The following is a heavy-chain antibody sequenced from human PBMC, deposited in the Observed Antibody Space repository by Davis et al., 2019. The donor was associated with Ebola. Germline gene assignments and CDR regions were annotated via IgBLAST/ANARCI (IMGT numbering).Heavy chain of an antibody. CDR2: ISGRGGST. D-gene: IGHD2-21*01. CDR1: GFTFSSYA. CDR3: AKVGAYCGGDCPDY. Sequence: GESLKISCAASGFTFSSYAMSWVRQAPGKGLEWVSAISGRGGSTYYADSVKGRFTISRDNSKNTLYLQMNSLRAEDTAVYYCAKVGAYCGGDCPDYWGQGTLVTVSS. V-gene: IGHV3-23*01. J-gene: IGHJ4*02.